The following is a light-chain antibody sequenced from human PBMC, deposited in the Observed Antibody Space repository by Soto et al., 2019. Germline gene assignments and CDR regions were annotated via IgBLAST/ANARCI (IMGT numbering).Light chain of an antibody. CDR2: GAS. V-gene: IGKV3D-15*02. CDR1: QSVDIN. J-gene: IGKJ5*01. CDR3: QQYDNSPIT. Sequence: EIVLTQSPATLSVSPGERVTLSCRASQSVDINLAWYQQKPGQAPRLLIYGASSRATGIPARFSGSGSGTDFTLTISSLEPEDFAVYYCQQYDNSPITFGQGTRLEI.